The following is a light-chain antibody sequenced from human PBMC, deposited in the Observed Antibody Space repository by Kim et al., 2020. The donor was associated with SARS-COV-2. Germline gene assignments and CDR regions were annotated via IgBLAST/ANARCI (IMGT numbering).Light chain of an antibody. CDR2: ATS. CDR1: RDITMF. V-gene: IGKV1-39*01. J-gene: IGKJ4*01. Sequence: ASVGDRVTITCRASRDITMFLNWYRQKPGRAPDLLFYATSSLQNGVTTRFSGSGSGTHFTLTINNLQPEDFATYYCLQTYSAPLTFGGGTKVDIK. CDR3: LQTYSAPLT.